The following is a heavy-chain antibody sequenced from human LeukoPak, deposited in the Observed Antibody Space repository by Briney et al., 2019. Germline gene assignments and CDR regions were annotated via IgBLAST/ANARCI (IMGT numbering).Heavy chain of an antibody. V-gene: IGHV1-46*01. D-gene: IGHD3-3*01. CDR2: INPSGGST. Sequence: ASVKVSCKASGYTFTSYYMHWVRQAPGQGLEWMGIINPSGGSTSYAQKFQGRVTMTRDTSTSTVYMELSSLRSEDTAVYYCASGGRFLEWLRSSYYYYGMDVWGQGTTVTVSS. J-gene: IGHJ6*02. CDR3: ASGGRFLEWLRSSYYYYGMDV. CDR1: GYTFTSYY.